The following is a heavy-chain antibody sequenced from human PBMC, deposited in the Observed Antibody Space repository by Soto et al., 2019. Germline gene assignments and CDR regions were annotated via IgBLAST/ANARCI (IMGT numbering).Heavy chain of an antibody. CDR1: GFTFSSYA. J-gene: IGHJ4*02. Sequence: GGSLRLSCAASGFTFSSYAMSWVRQAPGKGLEWVSAISGSGGSTYYADSVKGRFTISRDNSRNTLYLQMNSLRAEDTAVYYCAKDTAVAGTNYWGQGTLVTVSS. CDR2: ISGSGGST. V-gene: IGHV3-23*01. D-gene: IGHD6-19*01. CDR3: AKDTAVAGTNY.